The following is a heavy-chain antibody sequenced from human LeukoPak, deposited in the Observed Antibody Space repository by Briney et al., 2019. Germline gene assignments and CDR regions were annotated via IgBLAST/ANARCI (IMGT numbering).Heavy chain of an antibody. J-gene: IGHJ5*02. Sequence: SETLSLTCTVSGDSISNGAYYRTWVRQYPGTGLEWIGYFSHIGTTYNNPSLRSRVSISVDTSRNQLSLRLTSVTAADTAVYYCARGVQGWFAPWGQGTLVTVSS. CDR2: FSHIGTT. V-gene: IGHV4-31*03. CDR1: GDSISNGAYY. CDR3: ARGVQGWFAP. D-gene: IGHD3-10*01.